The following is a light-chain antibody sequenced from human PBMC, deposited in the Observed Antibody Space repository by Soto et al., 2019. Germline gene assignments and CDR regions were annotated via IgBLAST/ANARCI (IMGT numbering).Light chain of an antibody. CDR3: QTWGTGIQGV. CDR1: SGHSSYA. J-gene: IGLJ2*01. V-gene: IGLV4-69*01. CDR2: LNSDGSH. Sequence: QLVLTQSPSASASLGASVKLTCTLSSGHSSYAIAWHQQQPEKGPRYLMKLNSDGSHSKGDGIPDRFSGSSSGAERYLTISSLQSEDEAAYYCQTWGTGIQGVFGGGTKLTVL.